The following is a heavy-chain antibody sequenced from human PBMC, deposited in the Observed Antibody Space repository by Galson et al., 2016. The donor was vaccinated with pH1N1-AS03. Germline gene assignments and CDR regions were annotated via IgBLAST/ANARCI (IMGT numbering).Heavy chain of an antibody. J-gene: IGHJ4*02. CDR1: GYTFSNYD. CDR2: MNPNSGNT. D-gene: IGHD2-2*01. Sequence: SVKVSCKASGYTFSNYDIAWVRQAPGQGLEWMGWMNPNSGNTGYAQRLRGRVSMTSNTAITTAYMEPSSLTTDDTAVYYCARAVTNQLFSEYWGQGSLVTGSS. CDR3: ARAVTNQLFSEY. V-gene: IGHV1-8*01.